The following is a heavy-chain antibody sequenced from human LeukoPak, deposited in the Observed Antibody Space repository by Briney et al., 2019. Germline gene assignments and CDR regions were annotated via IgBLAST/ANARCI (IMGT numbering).Heavy chain of an antibody. CDR1: GFTFDEYA. V-gene: IGHV3-9*01. CDR3: ARGRSGGDYYYMDV. CDR2: LNWNSGTR. J-gene: IGHJ6*03. D-gene: IGHD3-10*01. Sequence: GGSLRLSCAASGFTFDEYAMHWLRQAPGKGLEWVAGLNWNSGTRGYADSVEGRFTISRDNAKNSLYLQMNSLRAEDTAVYYCARGRSGGDYYYMDVWGKGTTVTV.